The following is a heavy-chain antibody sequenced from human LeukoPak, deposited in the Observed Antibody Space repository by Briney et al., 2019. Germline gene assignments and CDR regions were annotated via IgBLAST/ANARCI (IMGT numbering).Heavy chain of an antibody. J-gene: IGHJ4*02. D-gene: IGHD3-22*01. CDR2: INPNSGGT. CDR1: GYTFTGYY. CDR3: ARDSPRITMIVVDDHPSDY. V-gene: IGHV1-2*02. Sequence: ASVKVSCKASGYTFTGYYMHWVRQAPGQGLEWMGWINPNSGGTNYAQKFQGRVTMTRDTSISTAYMELSRLRSDDTAVYYCARDSPRITMIVVDDHPSDYWGQGTLVTVPA.